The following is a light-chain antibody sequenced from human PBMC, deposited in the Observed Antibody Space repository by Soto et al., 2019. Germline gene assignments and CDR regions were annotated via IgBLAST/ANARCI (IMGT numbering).Light chain of an antibody. V-gene: IGKV1-39*01. CDR3: QQSYSTPFT. Sequence: DIQMTQSPSSLSASVGDRVTITCRASQSISSYLNWYQQKPGKAPNLLIYAASSLQSGVPSRFSGSGYETDFTLTISSLQPEDSATYYCQQSYSTPFTFGPGTKVDIK. CDR1: QSISSY. J-gene: IGKJ3*01. CDR2: AAS.